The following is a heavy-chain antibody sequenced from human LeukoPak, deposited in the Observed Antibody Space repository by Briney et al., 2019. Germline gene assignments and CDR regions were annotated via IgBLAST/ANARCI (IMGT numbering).Heavy chain of an antibody. CDR2: IRYDGSNK. V-gene: IGHV3-30*02. J-gene: IGHJ4*02. CDR3: AKDRGSSSPYYFDY. D-gene: IGHD6-6*01. CDR1: GFTFSSYG. Sequence: PGGSLRLSCAASGFTFSSYGMHWVRQAPGKGLEWVAFIRYDGSNKYYADSVKGRFTISRDNSKNTLHLQMNSLRAEDTAVYYCAKDRGSSSPYYFDYWGQGTLVTVSS.